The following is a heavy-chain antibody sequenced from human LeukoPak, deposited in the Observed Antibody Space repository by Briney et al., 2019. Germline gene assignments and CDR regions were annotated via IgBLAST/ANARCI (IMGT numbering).Heavy chain of an antibody. CDR3: ARTRDCSRTNCYVMDP. V-gene: IGHV1-18*04. D-gene: IGHD2-2*01. CDR1: GYTFTTYG. CDR2: IGPYNINT. J-gene: IGHJ5*02. Sequence: GASVKVSCTAFGYTFTTYGINWGRQAPGQGLEWMGWIGPYNINTHYAQKVQGRVTMTTDTSTSTAYMELRSLRSDDTAVYYCARTRDCSRTNCYVMDPWGQGTLVTVSS.